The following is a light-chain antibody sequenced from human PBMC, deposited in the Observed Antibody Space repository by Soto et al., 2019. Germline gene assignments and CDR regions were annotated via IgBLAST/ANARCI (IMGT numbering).Light chain of an antibody. V-gene: IGKV1-9*01. CDR3: QQSNFYSEA. J-gene: IGKJ4*02. CDR2: AAS. CDR1: QNVSNY. Sequence: GVRVTITCRARQNVSNYLQWYQQKSEHAPKLLVYAASSLHSGVPSRFSGSGSGTEFTLTLCNLHPDDLATYYCQQSNFYSEAFGGGTKVDIK.